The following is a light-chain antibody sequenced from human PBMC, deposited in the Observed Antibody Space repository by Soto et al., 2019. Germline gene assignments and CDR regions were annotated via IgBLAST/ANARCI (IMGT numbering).Light chain of an antibody. CDR3: QQRSNWPPRFT. J-gene: IGKJ5*01. V-gene: IGKV3-11*01. CDR1: QSITSF. Sequence: EIVLTQSPATLSLSPGERATLSCRASQSITSFLAWYQQKPGQAPRLLIYDTSKRATGIPARFSGSGSATDFTLTISSLEPEDFGVYYCQQRSNWPPRFTFGGGTRLEIK. CDR2: DTS.